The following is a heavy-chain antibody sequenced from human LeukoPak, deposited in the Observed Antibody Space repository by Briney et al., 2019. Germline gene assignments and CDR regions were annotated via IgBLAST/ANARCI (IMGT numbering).Heavy chain of an antibody. CDR1: GGSISSDNYY. Sequence: SETLSLTCTVSGGSISSDNYYWGWIRQPPGKGLEWIGSIYYSGSTYYNPSLKSRVTISVDTSKNQISLKLSSVTAADTAVYYCASPPAGLGGYFHYWGQGTLVTFSS. CDR3: ASPPAGLGGYFHY. J-gene: IGHJ4*02. V-gene: IGHV4-39*01. D-gene: IGHD6-19*01. CDR2: IYYSGST.